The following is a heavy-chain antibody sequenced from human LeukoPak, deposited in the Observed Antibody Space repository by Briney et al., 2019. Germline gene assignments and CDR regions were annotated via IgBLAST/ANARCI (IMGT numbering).Heavy chain of an antibody. D-gene: IGHD5-18*01. J-gene: IGHJ6*02. CDR1: GFTLSSYA. CDR3: ARDRDTAMVRGYYYYYGMDV. Sequence: GGSLGPSCPASGFTLSSYAMHWAGQAPGKGRKWVEVKSNVGSNKYYADSVKGRFTISRDNSKNTLYLQMNSLRAEDTAVYYCARDRDTAMVRGYYYYYGMDVWGQGTTVTVSS. CDR2: KSNVGSNK. V-gene: IGHV3-30-3*01.